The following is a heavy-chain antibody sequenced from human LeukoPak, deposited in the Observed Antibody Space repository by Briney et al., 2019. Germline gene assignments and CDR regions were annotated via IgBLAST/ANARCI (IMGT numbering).Heavy chain of an antibody. CDR2: IIPILGIA. Sequence: SVKVSCKASGGTFSSYAISWVRQAPGQGLEWMGRIIPILGIANYAQKFQGRVTITADKSTSTAHMELSSLRSEDTAVYYCAREETYSYGKGYWGQGTLVTVSS. CDR3: AREETYSYGKGY. V-gene: IGHV1-69*04. J-gene: IGHJ4*02. D-gene: IGHD5-18*01. CDR1: GGTFSSYA.